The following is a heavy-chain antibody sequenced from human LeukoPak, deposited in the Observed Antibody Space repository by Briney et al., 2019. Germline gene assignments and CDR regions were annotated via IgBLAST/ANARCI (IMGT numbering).Heavy chain of an antibody. CDR3: ARGSHYYYDSSGYNY. CDR1: GFTFNTYS. D-gene: IGHD3-22*01. V-gene: IGHV3-21*04. Sequence: GGSLRLSCAASGFTFNTYSMSWVRQAPGKGLEWVSSISRGGNIYYADSVRGRFTISREDAKNSLYLQMNSLRAEDTAVYYCARGSHYYYDSSGYNYWGQGTLVTVSS. CDR2: ISRGGNI. J-gene: IGHJ4*02.